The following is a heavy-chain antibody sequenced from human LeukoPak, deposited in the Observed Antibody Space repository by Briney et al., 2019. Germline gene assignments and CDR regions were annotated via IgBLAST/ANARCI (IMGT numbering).Heavy chain of an antibody. Sequence: PGGSLRLSCAASGFTFSSYGMYWVRQAPGKGLEWVAVISFDGSNKFYADSVKGRFTISRDNSKNTLYLQMNSLRAEDTAIYYCAKDEVAGTDLSLAWHWGQGTLVTVSS. J-gene: IGHJ4*02. CDR2: ISFDGSNK. CDR3: AKDEVAGTDLSLAWH. V-gene: IGHV3-30*18. CDR1: GFTFSSYG. D-gene: IGHD6-19*01.